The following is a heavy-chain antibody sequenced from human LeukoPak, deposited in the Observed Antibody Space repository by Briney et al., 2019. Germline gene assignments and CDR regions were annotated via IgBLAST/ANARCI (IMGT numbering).Heavy chain of an antibody. V-gene: IGHV4-61*02. Sequence: SQTLSLTCTVSGGSITSGSYYWSWIRQPAGKGLEWIGRIYTSGSTNYNPSLKSRVTMSVDTSKNQFSLKLSSVTAADTAVYYCARDIPYYSSSWKNWFDTWGQGTLVTVSS. D-gene: IGHD6-13*01. CDR1: GGSITSGSYY. CDR3: ARDIPYYSSSWKNWFDT. J-gene: IGHJ5*02. CDR2: IYTSGST.